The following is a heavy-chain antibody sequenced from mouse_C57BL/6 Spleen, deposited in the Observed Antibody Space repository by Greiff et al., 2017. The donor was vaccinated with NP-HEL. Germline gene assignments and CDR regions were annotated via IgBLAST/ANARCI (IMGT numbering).Heavy chain of an antibody. Sequence: QVQLKQPGAELVMPGASVKLSCKASGYTFTSYWMHWVKQRPGQGLEWIGEIDPSDSYINYTQKFKGKSTLTVDKSSSTAYMQLSSLTSEDSAVYYSARQYSNSFDDWGQGTTLTVSS. D-gene: IGHD2-5*01. J-gene: IGHJ2*01. CDR3: ARQYSNSFDD. CDR2: IDPSDSYI. V-gene: IGHV1-69*01. CDR1: GYTFTSYW.